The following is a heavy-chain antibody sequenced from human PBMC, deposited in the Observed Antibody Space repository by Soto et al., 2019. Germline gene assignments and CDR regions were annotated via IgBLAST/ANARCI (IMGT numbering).Heavy chain of an antibody. D-gene: IGHD4-17*01. J-gene: IGHJ4*02. Sequence: PGGSLRLSCAASGFAFNEYYMTWIRQAPGKGLEWISDISISGIYTNYADSVKGRFTISRDNAKTSLYLQLNSLRAEDTAVYYCARDRGNSVTPNDYWGQGTLVTVSS. CDR3: ARDRGNSVTPNDY. CDR2: ISISGIYT. CDR1: GFAFNEYY. V-gene: IGHV3-11*06.